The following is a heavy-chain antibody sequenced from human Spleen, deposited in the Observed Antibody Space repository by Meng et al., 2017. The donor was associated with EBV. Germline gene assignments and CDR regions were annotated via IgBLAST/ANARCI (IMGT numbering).Heavy chain of an antibody. CDR2: INHSGST. Sequence: VQLQQWGAGLLRPSETLSLTCAVYGGSFTDYYWSWIRQPPGKGLEWIGEINHSGSTKYNPSLKSRVTISVDTSKNQFSLKLSSVTAADTAVYYCARDWRYYYDSSGYSWFDPWGQGTLVTVSS. J-gene: IGHJ5*02. CDR3: ARDWRYYYDSSGYSWFDP. V-gene: IGHV4-34*01. CDR1: GGSFTDYY. D-gene: IGHD3-22*01.